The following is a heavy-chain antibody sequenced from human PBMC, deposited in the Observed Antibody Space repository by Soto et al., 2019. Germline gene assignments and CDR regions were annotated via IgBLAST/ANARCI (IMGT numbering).Heavy chain of an antibody. J-gene: IGHJ4*02. CDR3: ARDKITGLFDY. D-gene: IGHD2-8*02. Sequence: SETLSLTCAVYGGSFSGYYWTWIRQPPGTGLEWIGQINHSGSTNYNPSLKSRVTISVDTSKNQFSLKLTSVTAADTAVYYCARDKITGLFDYWGQGTLVTVSS. CDR2: INHSGST. CDR1: GGSFSGYY. V-gene: IGHV4-34*01.